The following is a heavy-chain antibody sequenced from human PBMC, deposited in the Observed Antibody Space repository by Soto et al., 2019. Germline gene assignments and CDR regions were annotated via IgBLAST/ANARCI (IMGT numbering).Heavy chain of an antibody. CDR2: NNSDGSST. CDR1: GFTFSSYW. D-gene: IGHD3-9*01. CDR3: ARDRVLRYFDWLSPGAAYYYYYGMDV. V-gene: IGHV3-74*01. J-gene: IGHJ6*02. Sequence: PGGSLRLSCAASGFTFSSYWMHWVRQAPGKGLVWVSRNNSDGSSTSYADYVKGRFTISRDNAKNTLYLQMNSLRAEDTAVYYCARDRVLRYFDWLSPGAAYYYYYGMDVWGQGTTVTVSS.